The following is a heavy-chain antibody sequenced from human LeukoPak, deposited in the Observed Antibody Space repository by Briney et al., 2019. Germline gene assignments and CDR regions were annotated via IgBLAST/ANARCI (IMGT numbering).Heavy chain of an antibody. CDR2: ISAYNGNT. Sequence: GASVKVSCKASGYTFTSYGISWVRQAPGQGLEWMGWISAYNGNTGYAQKFQGRVTMTRDTSTSTAYMELSSQRSEDIDVYYCARSPTTGPDDYGDYPGCLCGYWGQGTLVTVSS. CDR3: ARSPTTGPDDYGDYPGCLCGY. J-gene: IGHJ4*02. CDR1: GYTFTSYG. V-gene: IGHV1-18*03. D-gene: IGHD4-17*01.